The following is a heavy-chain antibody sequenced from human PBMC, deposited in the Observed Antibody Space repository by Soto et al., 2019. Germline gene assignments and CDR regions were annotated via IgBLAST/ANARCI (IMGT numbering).Heavy chain of an antibody. CDR1: GFTFDDYA. Sequence: LRLSCAASGFTFDDYAMHWVRQAPGKGLEWVSGISWNSGSIGYADSVKGRFTISRDNAKNSLYLQMNSLRDEDTAVYYCARDRTYYYGSGSYYNPSFDIWGQGTMVTVSS. D-gene: IGHD3-10*01. CDR3: ARDRTYYYGSGSYYNPSFDI. CDR2: ISWNSGSI. J-gene: IGHJ3*02. V-gene: IGHV3-9*01.